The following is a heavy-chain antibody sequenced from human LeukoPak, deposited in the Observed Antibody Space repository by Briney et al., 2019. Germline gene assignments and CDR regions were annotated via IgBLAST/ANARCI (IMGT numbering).Heavy chain of an antibody. V-gene: IGHV3-15*01. D-gene: IGHD3-10*01. CDR3: ARDGSGRVPEMSAPDY. J-gene: IGHJ4*02. Sequence: PGGSLRLSCAASGFTFSHAWMSSVRPAPGKGLEWVGRIKNKPDGGTTDYAAPVQGRFTISRDNAKNSLYLQMSSLRAEDTAVYYCARDGSGRVPEMSAPDYWGQGTLVTVSS. CDR2: IKNKPDGGTT. CDR1: GFTFSHAW.